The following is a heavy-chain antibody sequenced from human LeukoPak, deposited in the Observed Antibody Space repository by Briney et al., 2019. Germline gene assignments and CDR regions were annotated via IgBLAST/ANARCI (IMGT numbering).Heavy chain of an antibody. J-gene: IGHJ4*02. CDR2: IDQDGSES. CDR3: ARIKGGTSATVSY. CDR1: GSTFSNAW. Sequence: GGSLRLSCVASGSTFSNAWMNWVRQAPGKWLEWVANIDQDGSESYYVDTVKGRFTISRDNAKESLFLQMKSLRAEDTAVYYCARIKGGTSATVSYWGQGTRVTVSS. V-gene: IGHV3-7*01.